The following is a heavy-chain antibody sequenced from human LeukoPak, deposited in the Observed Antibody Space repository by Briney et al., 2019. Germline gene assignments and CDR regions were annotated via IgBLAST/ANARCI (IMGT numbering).Heavy chain of an antibody. V-gene: IGHV4-59*01. CDR2: IYYSVST. D-gene: IGHD1-1*01. CDR3: ARSKLEPTSVDY. J-gene: IGHJ4*02. Sequence: SETLSLTCTVSGGSLSRYYCSWIRQPPGKGLEWVGYIYYSVSTNYHPSLKSRVTLSVDTSKNQFSLKLSSVPAADTAVYYCARSKLEPTSVDYWGQGTLVTVSS. CDR1: GGSLSRYY.